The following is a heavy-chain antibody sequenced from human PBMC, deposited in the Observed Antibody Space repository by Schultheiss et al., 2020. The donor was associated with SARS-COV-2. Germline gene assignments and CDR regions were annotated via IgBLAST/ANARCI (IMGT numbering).Heavy chain of an antibody. CDR3: AVEMATIGY. D-gene: IGHD5-24*01. Sequence: SETLSLTCTVSGGSISSSSYYWGWIRQPPGKGLEWIGSIYYSGSTYYNPSLKSRVTISVDTSKNQFSLKLSSVTAADTAVYYCAVEMATIGYWGQGTLVTVSS. V-gene: IGHV4-39*07. J-gene: IGHJ4*02. CDR1: GGSISSSSYY. CDR2: IYYSGST.